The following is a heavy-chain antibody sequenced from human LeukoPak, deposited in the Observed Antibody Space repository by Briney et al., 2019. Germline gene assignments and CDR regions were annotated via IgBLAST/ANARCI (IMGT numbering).Heavy chain of an antibody. D-gene: IGHD4-23*01. J-gene: IGHJ4*02. CDR1: GGSFSGYY. V-gene: IGHV4-34*01. CDR3: ARATDHAGNPNFDY. Sequence: PSETLSLTCAVYGGSFSGYYWSWIRQPPGKGLEWNGEINHSGSTNYNPSLKSRVTISVDTSKNQFSLKLSSVTAADTAVYYCARATDHAGNPNFDYWGQGTLVTVSS. CDR2: INHSGST.